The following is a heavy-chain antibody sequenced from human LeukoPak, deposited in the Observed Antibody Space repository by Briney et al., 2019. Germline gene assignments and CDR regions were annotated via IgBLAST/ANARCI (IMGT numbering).Heavy chain of an antibody. Sequence: ASVKVSCKASGYTFTIYYMHWVRQAPGQGLEWMGIINPSGGSTSYAQKFQGRVTMTRDTSTSTVYMELSSLRSEDTAVYYCARDSNEWNWFDPWGQGTLVTVSS. CDR1: GYTFTIYY. CDR2: INPSGGST. CDR3: ARDSNEWNWFDP. D-gene: IGHD2-8*01. V-gene: IGHV1-46*01. J-gene: IGHJ5*02.